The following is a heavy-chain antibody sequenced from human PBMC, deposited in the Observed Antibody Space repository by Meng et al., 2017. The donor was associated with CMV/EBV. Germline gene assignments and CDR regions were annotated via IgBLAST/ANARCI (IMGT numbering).Heavy chain of an antibody. D-gene: IGHD1-14*01. V-gene: IGHV4-30-4*08. J-gene: IGHJ4*02. Sequence: QVQLQEPGPGLVKPPQTLSLTCTVSGGSISSGDYYWSWIRQSPGKGLEWIGYIYYSGSTYYNPSLKSRVTISVDTSKNQFSLKLSSVTAADTAVYYCARVTSRVAGAFDYWGQGTLVTVSS. CDR2: IYYSGST. CDR3: ARVTSRVAGAFDY. CDR1: GGSISSGDYY.